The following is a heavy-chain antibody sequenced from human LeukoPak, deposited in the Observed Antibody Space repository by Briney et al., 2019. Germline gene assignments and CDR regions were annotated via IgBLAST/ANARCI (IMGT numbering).Heavy chain of an antibody. CDR3: ARLTPAATYYFDY. V-gene: IGHV5-51*01. J-gene: IGHJ4*02. CDR2: IYPGDSDT. D-gene: IGHD2-2*01. CDR1: GYSFTSYW. Sequence: GESLKISCKGSGYSFTSYWIGWVRQMPGKGLEWMGIIYPGDSDTRYSPSFQGQVTISADKSISTAYLQRSSLKASDTAMYYCARLTPAATYYFDYWGQGTLVTVSS.